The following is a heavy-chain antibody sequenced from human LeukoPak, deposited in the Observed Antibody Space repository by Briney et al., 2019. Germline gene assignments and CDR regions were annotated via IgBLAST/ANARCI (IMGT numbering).Heavy chain of an antibody. D-gene: IGHD6-19*01. J-gene: IGHJ4*01. CDR3: AKGIYSTGWSYFDY. CDR1: GFTFSNSA. V-gene: IGHV3-23*01. Sequence: GGSLRLSCAASGFTFSNSAMRWVRQAPGKGLEWVSTLRGSGNTTYYADSGEGRFTISRDNSQNTRYLPMNSLRTEASATYHCAKGIYSTGWSYFDYWGHGSLVTVSS. CDR2: LRGSGNTT.